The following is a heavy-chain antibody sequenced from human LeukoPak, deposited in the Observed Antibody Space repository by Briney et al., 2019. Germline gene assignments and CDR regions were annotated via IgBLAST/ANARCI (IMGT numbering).Heavy chain of an antibody. CDR2: ISSSSSYI. Sequence: GGSLRLSCAASGFTFSSYSMNWVRQAPGKGLEWVSSISSSSSYIYYADSAKGRFTISRDNAKNSLYLQMNSLRAEDTAVYYCARDGDGSTFDYWGQGTLVTVSS. CDR1: GFTFSSYS. CDR3: ARDGDGSTFDY. V-gene: IGHV3-21*01. J-gene: IGHJ4*02. D-gene: IGHD5-24*01.